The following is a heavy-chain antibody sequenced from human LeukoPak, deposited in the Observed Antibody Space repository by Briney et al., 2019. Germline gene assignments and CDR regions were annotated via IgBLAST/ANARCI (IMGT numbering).Heavy chain of an antibody. CDR3: AKVRKYLTGLFDY. V-gene: IGHV3-20*04. J-gene: IGHJ4*02. CDR2: INWNGGST. Sequence: GGSLRLSCAASGFTFDDYGMSWVRQAPGKGLEWVSGINWNGGSTGYADSVKGRFTISRDNAKNSLYLQMNSLRAEDTAVYYCAKVRKYLTGLFDYWGQGTLLTVSS. D-gene: IGHD2/OR15-2a*01. CDR1: GFTFDDYG.